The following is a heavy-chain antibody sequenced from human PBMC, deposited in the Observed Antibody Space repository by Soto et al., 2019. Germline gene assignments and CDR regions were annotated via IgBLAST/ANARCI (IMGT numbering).Heavy chain of an antibody. Sequence: LSLTCAVYGGSFSGYYWSWIRQPPGKGLEWIGEINHSGSTNYNPSLKSRVTISVDTSKNQFSLKLSSVTAADAAVYYCARGRYWGQGTLVTVSS. CDR2: INHSGST. CDR3: ARGRY. J-gene: IGHJ4*02. CDR1: GGSFSGYY. V-gene: IGHV4-34*01.